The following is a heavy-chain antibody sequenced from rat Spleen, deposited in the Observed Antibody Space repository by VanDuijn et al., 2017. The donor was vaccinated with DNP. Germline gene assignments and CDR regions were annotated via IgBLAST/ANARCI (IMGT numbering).Heavy chain of an antibody. CDR2: ISYDGSST. CDR1: GFTFSNYD. V-gene: IGHV5-7*01. J-gene: IGHJ2*01. D-gene: IGHD1-4*01. Sequence: EVQLVESGGGLVQPGRSMKLSCAASGFTFSNYDMAWVRQAPKKGLEWVATISYDGSSTYYRDSVKGRFTISRDNAKSTLYLQMDSLRSEDTATYYCTTTRVSSYFDYWGQGVMVSVSS. CDR3: TTTRVSSYFDY.